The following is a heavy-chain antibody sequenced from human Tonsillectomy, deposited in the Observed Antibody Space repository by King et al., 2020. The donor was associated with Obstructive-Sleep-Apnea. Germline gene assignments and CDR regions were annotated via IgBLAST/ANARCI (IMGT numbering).Heavy chain of an antibody. CDR1: GGSISSDY. J-gene: IGHJ6*02. D-gene: IGHD4-17*01. CDR3: ARGDGDYAPHYYYGMDV. CDR2: IYYSGNT. V-gene: IGHV4-59*01. Sequence: VQLQESGPGLVKPSETLSLTCTVSGGSISSDYWNWMRQPPGKGLEWIGYIYYSGNTNYNPSLKSRVTISVDTSKNQFSLRLSSVTAADTAVYYCARGDGDYAPHYYYGMDVWGQGTTVTVSS.